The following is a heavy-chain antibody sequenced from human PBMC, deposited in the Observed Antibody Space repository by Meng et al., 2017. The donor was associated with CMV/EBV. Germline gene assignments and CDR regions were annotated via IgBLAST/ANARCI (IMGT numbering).Heavy chain of an antibody. CDR3: ARDRTYSEDSGYFQRQNKLSWYFDL. CDR2: IHAGGST. D-gene: IGHD3-22*01. J-gene: IGHJ2*01. Sequence: SWIRPAGEKGLEYRERIHAGGSTDYDPSFRSRVTMSLHTSMEYFSLRLTSMTAADTAVYFCARDRTYSEDSGYFQRQNKLSWYFDLWGRGTLVTVSS. V-gene: IGHV4-4*07.